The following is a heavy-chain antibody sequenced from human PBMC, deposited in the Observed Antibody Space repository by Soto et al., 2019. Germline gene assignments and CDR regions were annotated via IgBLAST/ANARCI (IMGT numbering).Heavy chain of an antibody. V-gene: IGHV1-8*01. Sequence: QVQLVQSGAEVKKPGASVKVSCKASGYTFSSYDINWVRQATGQGLEWMGWMNPNSGDTNYPQKFQGRVTMTRNTFIATAYMDLSSLRSEDTAVYYFARGPTFTTPLVRGVNPYYYYYMGVWGEGTTVTVSS. CDR2: MNPNSGDT. J-gene: IGHJ6*03. CDR3: ARGPTFTTPLVRGVNPYYYYYMGV. CDR1: GYTFSSYD. D-gene: IGHD3-10*01.